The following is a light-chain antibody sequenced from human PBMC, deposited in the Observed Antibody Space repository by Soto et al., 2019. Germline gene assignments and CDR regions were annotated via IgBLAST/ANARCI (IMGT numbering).Light chain of an antibody. V-gene: IGKV1-39*01. CDR2: AAS. Sequence: DVHMIQSQSSLSASVGARVTITCQASQSISSYLNWYQQKPGKAPKLLIYAASSLQSGVPSRFSGSGSGTDFTLTITCLQSEDFATYYCQQYYSYPRAFGQGTKV. J-gene: IGKJ1*01. CDR3: QQYYSYPRA. CDR1: QSISSY.